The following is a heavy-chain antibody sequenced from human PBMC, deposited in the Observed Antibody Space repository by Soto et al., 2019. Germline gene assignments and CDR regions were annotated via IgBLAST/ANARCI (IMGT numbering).Heavy chain of an antibody. V-gene: IGHV3-30-3*01. CDR1: GFTFSSYA. CDR2: ISYDGSNK. D-gene: IGHD3-10*01. CDR3: ARGSIYYISGSSLT. J-gene: IGHJ4*02. Sequence: PGGSLRLSCAASGFTFSSYAMHWVRQAPGKGLEWVAVISYDGSNKYYADSVKGRFTISRDNAKNSLYLQMNSLRAEDTAVYYCARGSIYYISGSSLTWGQGTLVTVSS.